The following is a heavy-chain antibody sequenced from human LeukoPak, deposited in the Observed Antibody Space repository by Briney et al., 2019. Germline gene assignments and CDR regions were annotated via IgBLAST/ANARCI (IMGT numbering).Heavy chain of an antibody. CDR1: SGSMNTYY. J-gene: IGHJ3*02. Sequence: SETLSLTCTVASGSMNTYYWNWVRQSPGKGLEWVGRIYNNEYTEYNPSLKSRVSISVDTSKSQFSLNLNSVTAADTAVYYCARRVSLYGAFDIWGLRTMVTVSS. CDR2: IYNNEYT. D-gene: IGHD3-16*02. CDR3: ARRVSLYGAFDI. V-gene: IGHV4-4*09.